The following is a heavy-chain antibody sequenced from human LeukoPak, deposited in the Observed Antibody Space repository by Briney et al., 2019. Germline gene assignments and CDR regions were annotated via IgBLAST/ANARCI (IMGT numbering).Heavy chain of an antibody. Sequence: PSETLSLTCTVSGGSISSYYWSWIRQPPGKGLEWVANIKQDGSEKYYMDSVKGRFTISRDNAKNSLYLQMNSLRAEDTAVYYCARDDGHLTPPSGYWGQGTLVTVSS. J-gene: IGHJ4*02. V-gene: IGHV3-7*01. D-gene: IGHD1-26*01. CDR1: GGSISSYY. CDR2: IKQDGSEK. CDR3: ARDDGHLTPPSGY.